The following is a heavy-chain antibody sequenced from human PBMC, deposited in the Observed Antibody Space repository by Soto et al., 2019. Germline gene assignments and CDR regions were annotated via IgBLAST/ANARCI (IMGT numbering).Heavy chain of an antibody. CDR2: IIPIFGTA. CDR1: GGTFSSYA. D-gene: IGHD3-22*01. Sequence: GASVKVSCKASGGTFSSYAISWVRQAPGQGLEWMGGIIPIFGTANYAQKFQGRVTITADKSTSTAYMELSSLRSEDTAVYYCARDLPPGYDSSGYYHWSDPWGQGTLVTVSS. CDR3: ARDLPPGYDSSGYYHWSDP. J-gene: IGHJ5*02. V-gene: IGHV1-69*06.